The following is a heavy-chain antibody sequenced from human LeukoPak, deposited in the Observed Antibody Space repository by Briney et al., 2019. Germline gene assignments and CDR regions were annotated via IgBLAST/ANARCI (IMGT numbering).Heavy chain of an antibody. V-gene: IGHV1-46*01. CDR1: GYILSSYN. D-gene: IGHD3-10*01. J-gene: IGHJ5*02. CDR3: AKAGAVRFDP. Sequence: GASVKVSCKASGYILSSYNMHWVRQAPGQGLEWLGIINPSGGDTKYAQKFQGRVTLTRDKSTSTVYMELSSLTSDDTAVYYCAKAGAVRFDPWGQGTLVTVSS. CDR2: INPSGGDT.